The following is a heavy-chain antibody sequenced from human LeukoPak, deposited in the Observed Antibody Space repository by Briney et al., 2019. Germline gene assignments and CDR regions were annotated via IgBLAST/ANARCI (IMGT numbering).Heavy chain of an antibody. J-gene: IGHJ4*02. CDR3: ARARWTSTVTTYYLDY. V-gene: IGHV1-3*01. CDR1: GYTFTSYA. D-gene: IGHD4-17*01. CDR2: INAGYGNT. Sequence: GASVKVSCKASGYTFTSYAIHWVRQAPGQRLEWMGWINAGYGNTKYSQNFQGRVTITRDTSASTAYMELSSLRSEDTAVYYCARARWTSTVTTYYLDYWGQGTLVTVSS.